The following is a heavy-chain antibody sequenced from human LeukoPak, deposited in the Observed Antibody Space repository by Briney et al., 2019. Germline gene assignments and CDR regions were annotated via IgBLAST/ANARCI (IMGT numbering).Heavy chain of an antibody. Sequence: SQTLSLTCTLSGGSISRGAYYWSWIRQHPGKGLEWIGYIYSSGSTFYNPSLKSQATISIDTSKNQFSLKLTSVTATDTAVYYCVSRDNSDYYDANWGPGTLVTVSS. CDR3: VSRDNSDYYDAN. CDR1: GGSISRGAYY. CDR2: IYSSGST. J-gene: IGHJ4*02. D-gene: IGHD3-22*01. V-gene: IGHV4-31*01.